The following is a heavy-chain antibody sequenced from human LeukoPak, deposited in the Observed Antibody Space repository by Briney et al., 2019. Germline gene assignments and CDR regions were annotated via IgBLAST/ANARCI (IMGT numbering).Heavy chain of an antibody. V-gene: IGHV4-30-2*01. Sequence: SETLSLTCAVSGGSISSGTYSWSWIRQPPGKGLEWIGYVYHSGSAYYNPSLKSRVTISVDTLKNQFSLELSSVTAADTAVYFCAREDYDILTARYSWLDPWGQGTLVTVSS. CDR2: VYHSGSA. CDR1: GGSISSGTYS. D-gene: IGHD3-9*01. CDR3: AREDYDILTARYSWLDP. J-gene: IGHJ5*02.